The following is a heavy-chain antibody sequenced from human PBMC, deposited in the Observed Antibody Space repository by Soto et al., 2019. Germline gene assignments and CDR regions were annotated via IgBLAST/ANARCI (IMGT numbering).Heavy chain of an antibody. CDR1: GFTFSSYS. D-gene: IGHD3-10*01. V-gene: IGHV3-48*02. CDR3: ARDLEITMVRGVPHPYYFDY. CDR2: ISSSSSTI. J-gene: IGHJ4*02. Sequence: GGSLRLSCAASGFTFSSYSMNWVRQAPGKGLEWVSYISSSSSTIYYADSVKGRFTISRDNAKNSLYLQMNSLRDEDTAVYYCARDLEITMVRGVPHPYYFDYWGQGTLVTVSS.